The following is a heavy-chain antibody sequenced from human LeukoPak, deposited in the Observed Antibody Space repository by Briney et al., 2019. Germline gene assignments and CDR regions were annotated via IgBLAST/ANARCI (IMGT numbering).Heavy chain of an antibody. CDR3: AKDKGEQLALDY. Sequence: GRSPRLSCAASGFTFDDYAMHWVRQAPGKGLEWVSGISWNSGSIGYADSVKGRFTISRDNAKNSLYLQMNSLRAEDTALYYCAKDKGEQLALDYWGQGTLVTVSS. CDR1: GFTFDDYA. CDR2: ISWNSGSI. V-gene: IGHV3-9*01. D-gene: IGHD6-6*01. J-gene: IGHJ4*02.